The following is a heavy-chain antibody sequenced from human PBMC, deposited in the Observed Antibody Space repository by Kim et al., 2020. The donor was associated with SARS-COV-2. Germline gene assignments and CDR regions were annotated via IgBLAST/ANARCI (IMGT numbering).Heavy chain of an antibody. CDR2: MNPNSGNT. V-gene: IGHV1-8*01. CDR1: GYTFTSYD. Sequence: ASVKVSCKASGYTFTSYDINWVRQATGQGLEWMGWMNPNSGNTGYAQKFQGRVTMTRNTSISTAYMELSSLRSEDTAVYYCARARTMVWGVISSGWFDPWGQGTLVTVSS. D-gene: IGHD3-10*01. CDR3: ARARTMVWGVISSGWFDP. J-gene: IGHJ5*02.